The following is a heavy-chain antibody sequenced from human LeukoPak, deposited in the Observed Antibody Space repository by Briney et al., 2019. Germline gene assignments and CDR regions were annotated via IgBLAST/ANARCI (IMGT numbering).Heavy chain of an antibody. CDR1: GFTFKDSW. V-gene: IGHV3-74*01. J-gene: IGHJ4*02. CDR2: INGDGSDT. CDR3: AKDPDCTSGVCYTFFDY. Sequence: GMSLRLSCAASGFTFKDSWMYWVRQAPGKGLEWVSRINGDGSDTDYVDSVKGRFTISRDNAKDTLYLQMNSLRAEDTAVYYCAKDPDCTSGVCYTFFDYWGQGTLVTVSS. D-gene: IGHD2-8*01.